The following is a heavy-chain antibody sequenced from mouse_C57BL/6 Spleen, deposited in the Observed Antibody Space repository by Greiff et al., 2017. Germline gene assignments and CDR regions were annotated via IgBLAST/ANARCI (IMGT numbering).Heavy chain of an antibody. D-gene: IGHD2-1*01. CDR1: GFTFSSYA. Sequence: EVQRVESGGGLVKPGGSLKLSCAASGFTFSSYAMSWVRQTPEKRLEWVATISDGGSYTYYPDNVKGRFTISRDNAKTNLYLQMSHLKSEDTAMYYCASDGNYVFFDYWGQGTTLTVSS. CDR2: ISDGGSYT. CDR3: ASDGNYVFFDY. J-gene: IGHJ2*01. V-gene: IGHV5-4*01.